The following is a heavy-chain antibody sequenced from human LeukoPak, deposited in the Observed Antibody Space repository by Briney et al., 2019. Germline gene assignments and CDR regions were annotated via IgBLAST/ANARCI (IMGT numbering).Heavy chain of an antibody. Sequence: GGSLRLSCSASGFTSSSYAMYWVRQAPGKGLEYVSAITSDGLTTHYADSVKGRITISRDNSRNTLYVHMSSLRTEDTAVYYCVKASSAAARGHHGMDVWGQGTTVTVSS. V-gene: IGHV3-64*05. D-gene: IGHD6-13*01. CDR1: GFTSSSYA. CDR2: ITSDGLTT. CDR3: VKASSAAARGHHGMDV. J-gene: IGHJ6*02.